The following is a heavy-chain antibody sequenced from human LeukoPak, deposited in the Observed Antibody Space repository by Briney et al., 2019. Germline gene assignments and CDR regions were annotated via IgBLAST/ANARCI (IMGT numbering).Heavy chain of an antibody. CDR3: ARARPYDGNWFDP. Sequence: SETLSLTCTVPGGSISSGSYYWSWIRQPAGKGLEWIGRIYTSGSTNYNPSLKSRVTISLDTSKNQFSLKLSSVTAADTAVYYCARARPYDGNWFDPWGQGTLVTVSS. J-gene: IGHJ5*02. CDR2: IYTSGST. D-gene: IGHD3-16*01. CDR1: GGSISSGSYY. V-gene: IGHV4-61*02.